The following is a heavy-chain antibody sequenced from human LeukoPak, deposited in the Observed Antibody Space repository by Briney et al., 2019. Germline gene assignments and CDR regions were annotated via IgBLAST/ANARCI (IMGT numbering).Heavy chain of an antibody. CDR2: IYTSGST. CDR3: ASEPTYDFWSASSY. CDR1: GGSISSYY. J-gene: IGHJ4*02. D-gene: IGHD3-3*01. V-gene: IGHV4-4*07. Sequence: SETLSLTCTVSGGSISSYYWSWIRQPAGKGLEWIERIYTSGSTNYNPSLKSRVTMSVDTSKNQFSLKLSSVTAADTAVYYCASEPTYDFWSASSYWGQGTLVTVSS.